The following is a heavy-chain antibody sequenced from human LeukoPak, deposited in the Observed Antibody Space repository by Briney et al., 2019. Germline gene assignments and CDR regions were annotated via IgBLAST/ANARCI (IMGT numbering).Heavy chain of an antibody. D-gene: IGHD3-16*01. CDR2: IYYSGST. Sequence: PSETLSLTCTVSGGSISSGGYYWSWIRQHPGKGLEWIGYIYYSGSTYYNPSLKSRVTISVDTSKNQFFLKLSSLTAADTAVYYCARAGGDPAIWGSPTPYYFDYWGQGTLVTVSS. V-gene: IGHV4-31*03. CDR3: ARAGGDPAIWGSPTPYYFDY. CDR1: GGSISSGGYY. J-gene: IGHJ4*02.